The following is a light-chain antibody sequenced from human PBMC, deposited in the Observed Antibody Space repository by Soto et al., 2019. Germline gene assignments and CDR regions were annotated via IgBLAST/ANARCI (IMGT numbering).Light chain of an antibody. Sequence: EIVLTQSPGTLSLSPGERVTLSCRASQSVFSRYLAWYQQKPGQAPRLLIFGAYKRATGIPDRFTGSGSGADFTLTISRLEPEDFAVYYCQYYDSSPAWTFGQGTKVEVK. CDR3: QYYDSSPAWT. J-gene: IGKJ1*01. CDR1: QSVFSRY. CDR2: GAY. V-gene: IGKV3-20*01.